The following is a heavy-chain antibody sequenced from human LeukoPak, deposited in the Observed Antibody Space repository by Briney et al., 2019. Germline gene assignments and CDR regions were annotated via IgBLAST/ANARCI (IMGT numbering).Heavy chain of an antibody. CDR2: ISSSSSYI. J-gene: IGHJ6*02. Sequence: PGGSLRLSCAASRFTFSSYSMNWVRQAPGKGLEWVSSISSSSSYIYYADSVKGRFTISRDNAKNSLYLQMNSLRAEDTAVYYCARDNYGSDYYYGMDVWGQGTTVTVSS. D-gene: IGHD4-11*01. CDR1: RFTFSSYS. V-gene: IGHV3-21*01. CDR3: ARDNYGSDYYYGMDV.